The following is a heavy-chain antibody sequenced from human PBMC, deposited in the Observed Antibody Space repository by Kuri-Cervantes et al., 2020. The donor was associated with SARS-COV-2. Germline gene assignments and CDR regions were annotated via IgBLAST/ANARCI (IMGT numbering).Heavy chain of an antibody. Sequence: GESLKISCAASGFTFRSFAMACVRQAPGKGLEWVSGLANNGESPYFADAVRGRFTNSRDNSKSALYLQVKSLRAEDTALYFCAKDLISASYFGSGSPDYWGQGTLVTVSS. CDR2: LANNGESP. J-gene: IGHJ4*02. CDR3: AKDLISASYFGSGSPDY. CDR1: GFTFRSFA. D-gene: IGHD3-10*01. V-gene: IGHV3-23*01.